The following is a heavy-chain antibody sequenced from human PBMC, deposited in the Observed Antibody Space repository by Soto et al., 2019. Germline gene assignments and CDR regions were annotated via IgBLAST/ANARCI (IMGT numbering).Heavy chain of an antibody. CDR1: GFTFSHHS. Sequence: GASVKVSCKASGFTFSHHSIHWVRQAPGQRLEWMGWINSDTGYTKYSQKFQARLTITWDSSAKTAYMELSSLQSEDTAVYYCVRGKEAGVWFDPWGQGTLVTVYS. J-gene: IGHJ5*02. D-gene: IGHD3-10*01. CDR3: VRGKEAGVWFDP. V-gene: IGHV1-3*04. CDR2: INSDTGYT.